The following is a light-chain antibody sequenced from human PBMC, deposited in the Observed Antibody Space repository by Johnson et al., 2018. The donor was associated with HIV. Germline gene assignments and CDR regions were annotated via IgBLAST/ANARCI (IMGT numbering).Light chain of an antibody. Sequence: QSVLTQPPSVSAAPGQKVTISCSGSSSNIGNNYVSWYQQLPGTAPKLLIYYNNKRPSGIPDRFSGSKSGTSATLGITGLQTGDEAYYYCGTWYSSLSGVFGTGTKVTVL. CDR2: YNN. V-gene: IGLV1-51*01. CDR3: GTWYSSLSGV. CDR1: SSNIGNNY. J-gene: IGLJ1*01.